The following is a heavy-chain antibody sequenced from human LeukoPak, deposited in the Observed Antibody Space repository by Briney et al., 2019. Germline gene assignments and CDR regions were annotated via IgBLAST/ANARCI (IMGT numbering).Heavy chain of an antibody. Sequence: GGSLRLSCAASGFTFSDYYMSWIRQAPGKGLEWVSYISSSSSTIYYADSVKGRFTISRDNAKNSLYLQMNSLRAEDTAVYYCAPFGVVTNDAFDIWGQGTMVTVSS. CDR2: ISSSSSTI. J-gene: IGHJ3*02. V-gene: IGHV3-11*04. CDR3: APFGVVTNDAFDI. D-gene: IGHD3-3*01. CDR1: GFTFSDYY.